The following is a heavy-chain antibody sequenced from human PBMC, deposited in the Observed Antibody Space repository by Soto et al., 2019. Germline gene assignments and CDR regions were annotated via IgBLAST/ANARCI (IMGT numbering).Heavy chain of an antibody. J-gene: IGHJ5*02. D-gene: IGHD1-7*01. CDR3: ARGTGTSWFDP. CDR1: GYTFTANY. CDR2: INSNSGGT. V-gene: IGHV1-2*02. Sequence: ASVKVSCKASGYTFTANYIHWVRQAPGQGLEWMGWINSNSGGTKYAQNFQGRVTLTRDTSISTVYMDLSRLISDDTAVYYCARGTGTSWFDPWGQGTLVTVSS.